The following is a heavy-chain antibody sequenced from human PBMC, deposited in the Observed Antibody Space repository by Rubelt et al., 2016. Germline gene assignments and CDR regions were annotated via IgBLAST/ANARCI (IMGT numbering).Heavy chain of an antibody. D-gene: IGHD6-19*01. CDR1: GYTFTGYY. CDR3: ARESSSGWYIDY. J-gene: IGHJ4*02. V-gene: IGHV1-2*06. CDR2: INPNSGGT. Sequence: QVQLVQSGAEVKKPGASVKVSCKASGYTFTGYYMHWVRQAPGQGLEWVGRINPNSGGTNYAQRFKGGVTMTRETSITTAYMELSRLRSDDTAVLYCARESSSGWYIDYWGQGTLVTVSS.